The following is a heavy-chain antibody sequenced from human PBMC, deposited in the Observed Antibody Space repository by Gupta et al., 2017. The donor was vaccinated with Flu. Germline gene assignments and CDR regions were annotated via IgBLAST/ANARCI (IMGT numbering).Heavy chain of an antibody. Sequence: LTYGSDSMNWVRQAPGKGLEWVSSIDGSSNYIYYADSVRGRFTISRDNAKKSLYLQMNSLRAEDTAVYYCARGSITARQGFDYWGQGTLVTVSP. V-gene: IGHV3-21*01. J-gene: IGHJ4*02. CDR1: LTYGSDS. CDR3: ARGSITARQGFDY. D-gene: IGHD6-6*01. CDR2: IDGSSNYI.